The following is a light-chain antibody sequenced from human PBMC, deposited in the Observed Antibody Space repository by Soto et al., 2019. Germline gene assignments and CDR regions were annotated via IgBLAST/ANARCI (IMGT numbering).Light chain of an antibody. CDR2: DAS. CDR1: QRLLSSY. CDR3: QQFGRSVT. V-gene: IGKV3-20*01. J-gene: IGKJ4*01. Sequence: EIVLTQSPATLSLSPGERATLSCRASQRLLSSYLVWYQQRPGHAPRLLIYDASSRAPGIPDRFSGSGSGTDFILTILRLEHEDFAVYYCQQFGRSVTFGGGTKVEI.